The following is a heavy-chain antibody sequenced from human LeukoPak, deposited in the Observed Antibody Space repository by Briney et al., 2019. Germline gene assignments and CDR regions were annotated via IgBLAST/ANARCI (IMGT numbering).Heavy chain of an antibody. CDR1: GFTFSTYT. V-gene: IGHV3-48*01. CDR3: ARVYDY. CDR2: ITSST. D-gene: IGHD5/OR15-5a*01. J-gene: IGHJ4*02. Sequence: GGSLRLSCEASGFTFSTYTMSWVRQAPGKGLEWLSCITSSTYYADSVKGRFTISRDNAKNSLYLQMNSLRAEDTAVYYCARVYDYWGQGTLVTVSS.